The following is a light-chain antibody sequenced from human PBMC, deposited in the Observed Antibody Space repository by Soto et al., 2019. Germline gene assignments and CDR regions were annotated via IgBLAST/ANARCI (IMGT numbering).Light chain of an antibody. CDR3: QQYGSSPLFT. CDR2: GAS. CDR1: QSVSSSY. J-gene: IGKJ3*01. V-gene: IGKV3-20*01. Sequence: EIGLTQSPGTLSLSPGERATLSCRASQSVSSSYLAWYQQKPDQAPWLRIYGASGRATSIPPRFSGSGSGKDFTLTISRMEPEDFAVYYCQQYGSSPLFTFGPGTKVDIK.